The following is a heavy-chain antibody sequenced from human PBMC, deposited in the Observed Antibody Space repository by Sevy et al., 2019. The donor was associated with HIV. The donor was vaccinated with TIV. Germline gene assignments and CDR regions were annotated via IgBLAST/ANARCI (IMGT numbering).Heavy chain of an antibody. D-gene: IGHD3-22*01. V-gene: IGHV3-49*04. Sequence: GGSLRLSCTASGFTFGDYAMSWVRQAPGKGLEWVGFIRSKAYGGTTEYAESVKGRFTISRDDSKSIAYLQMNSLKTEDTAVYYCTRATYYYDSSGYYYSGYWGQGTLVTVSS. CDR3: TRATYYYDSSGYYYSGY. CDR1: GFTFGDYA. CDR2: IRSKAYGGTT. J-gene: IGHJ4*02.